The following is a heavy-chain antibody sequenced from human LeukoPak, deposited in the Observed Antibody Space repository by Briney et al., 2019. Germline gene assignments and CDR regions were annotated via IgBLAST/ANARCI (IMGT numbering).Heavy chain of an antibody. CDR1: GFTFSSYW. CDR3: ARARALEPPFAYYYYYYMDV. J-gene: IGHJ6*03. V-gene: IGHV3-7*03. D-gene: IGHD1-1*01. Sequence: GGSLRLSCAASGFTFSSYWMSWVRQAPGKGLEWVANIKQDGSEKYYVDSVKGRFTISRDNAKNSLYLQMNSLRAEDTAVYYCARARALEPPFAYYYYYYMDVWGKGTTVTVSS. CDR2: IKQDGSEK.